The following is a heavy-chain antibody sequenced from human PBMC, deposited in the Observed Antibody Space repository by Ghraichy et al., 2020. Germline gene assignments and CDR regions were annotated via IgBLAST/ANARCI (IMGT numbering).Heavy chain of an antibody. J-gene: IGHJ4*02. CDR2: IYYSGST. D-gene: IGHD1-14*01. CDR1: GGSISSGGYY. CDR3: ARVLAVPRLYYFDY. V-gene: IGHV4-31*03. Sequence: SETLSLTCTVSGGSISSGGYYWSWIRQHPGKGLEWIGYIYYSGSTYYNPSLKSRVTISVDTSKNQFSLKLSSVTAADTAVYYCARVLAVPRLYYFDYWGQGTLVTVSS.